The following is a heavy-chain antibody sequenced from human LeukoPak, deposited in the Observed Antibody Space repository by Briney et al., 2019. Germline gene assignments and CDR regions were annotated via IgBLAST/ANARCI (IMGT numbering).Heavy chain of an antibody. CDR3: AHGGDY. CDR2: ISWDSGSI. J-gene: IGHJ4*02. V-gene: IGHV3-9*01. Sequence: GRSLRLSCAASGFTFDDYAMHWVRQAPGKGLEWVSGISWDSGSIGYADSVRGRFTISRDNAKNSLYLQMNSLRAEDTALYYCAHGGDYWGQGTLVTVSS. D-gene: IGHD3-10*01. CDR1: GFTFDDYA.